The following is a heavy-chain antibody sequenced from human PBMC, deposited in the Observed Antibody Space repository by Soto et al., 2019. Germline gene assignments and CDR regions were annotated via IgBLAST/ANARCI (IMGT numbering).Heavy chain of an antibody. J-gene: IGHJ4*02. CDR2: IKQDGSEK. D-gene: IGHD3-22*01. Sequence: HPGGSLRLSCAASGFTFSSYWMSWVRQAPGKGLEWVANIKQDGSEKYYVETVKGRFTISRDNAKNSLYLQMNSLRAEDTAVYYCARDTYDSSGYYQWDYFDYWGQGTLVTVSS. CDR1: GFTFSSYW. V-gene: IGHV3-7*01. CDR3: ARDTYDSSGYYQWDYFDY.